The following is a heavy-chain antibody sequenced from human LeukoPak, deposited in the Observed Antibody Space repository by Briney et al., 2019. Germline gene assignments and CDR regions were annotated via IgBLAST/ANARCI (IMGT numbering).Heavy chain of an antibody. J-gene: IGHJ4*02. CDR2: ISGGGNST. CDR1: GFTFSTYA. V-gene: IGHV3-23*01. Sequence: GGSLRLSCAASGFTFSTYAMSWVRQAPGKGLEWVSGISGGGNSTYYADSVKGRFTISRDNSRNTLYLQMNSLRAEDTAVYYCAKVAAGRWFFDYWGQGTLVTVSS. D-gene: IGHD6-13*01. CDR3: AKVAAGRWFFDY.